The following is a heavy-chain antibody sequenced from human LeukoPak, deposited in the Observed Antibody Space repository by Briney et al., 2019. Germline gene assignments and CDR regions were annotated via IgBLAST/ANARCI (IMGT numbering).Heavy chain of an antibody. CDR2: ITGSSTYI. Sequence: GGSLRLSCAASGFTFSTYNMNWVRQAPGKGLEWVSSITGSSTYIYYAHSVKGRFTISRDNAKNSLSLQMDSLRAEDTAVYYCARDLYGDYGFDIWGQGTMVTVSS. V-gene: IGHV3-21*01. CDR3: ARDLYGDYGFDI. CDR1: GFTFSTYN. J-gene: IGHJ3*02. D-gene: IGHD4-17*01.